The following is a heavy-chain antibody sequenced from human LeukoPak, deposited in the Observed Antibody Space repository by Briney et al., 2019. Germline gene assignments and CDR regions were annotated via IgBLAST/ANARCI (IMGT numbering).Heavy chain of an antibody. D-gene: IGHD5-18*01. CDR3: ARARGNTYGYFEY. CDR2: INGDASST. CDR1: GLTLSGYW. J-gene: IGHJ4*02. V-gene: IGHV3-74*01. Sequence: GGSLRLSCTASGLTLSGYWMHWVRQAPGKGLVWVSRINGDASSTSYADSVKGRFTISRDNAKSTLYLQMNSLRVEDTAVYYCARARGNTYGYFEYWGQGALVTVSS.